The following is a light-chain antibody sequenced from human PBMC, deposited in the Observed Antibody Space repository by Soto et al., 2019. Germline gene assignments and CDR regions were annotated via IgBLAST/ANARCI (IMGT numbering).Light chain of an antibody. Sequence: QSALTQPPSASGSPGQSVTISCSGTSSDVGAYNYVSWYQQHPGKAPRLLIYEVSQRPSGVPDRFSGSKSANTASLTVSGLQPEDEADYYCSSYKTTYTLVFGGGTKLTVL. V-gene: IGLV2-8*01. CDR2: EVS. CDR1: SSDVGAYNY. CDR3: SSYKTTYTLV. J-gene: IGLJ2*01.